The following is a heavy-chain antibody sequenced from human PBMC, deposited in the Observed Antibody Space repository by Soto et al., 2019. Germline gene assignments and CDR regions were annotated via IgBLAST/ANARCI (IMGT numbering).Heavy chain of an antibody. Sequence: QVQLVESGGGVVQPGRSLRLSCAASGFTFSSYGMHWVRQAPGKGLEWVAVISYDGSNKYYADSVKGRFTISRDNSKNTLYRQMNSLRAEDTAVYYCAKDRDSGDYVGYYYYGMDVWGQGTTVTVSS. D-gene: IGHD4-17*01. CDR2: ISYDGSNK. CDR3: AKDRDSGDYVGYYYYGMDV. J-gene: IGHJ6*02. CDR1: GFTFSSYG. V-gene: IGHV3-30*18.